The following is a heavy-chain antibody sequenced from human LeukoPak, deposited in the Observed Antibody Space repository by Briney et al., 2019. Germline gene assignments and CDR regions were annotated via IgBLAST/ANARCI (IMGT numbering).Heavy chain of an antibody. CDR2: IYPGDSDT. CDR1: GYSFTSYW. Sequence: GESLKISCRGSGYSFTSYWIGWVRQMPGKGLEWMGIIYPGDSDTRYSPSFQGQVTISADKSISTAYLQWSSLKASDTAMYYCARRLVAATGGFDYWGQGTLVTVSS. CDR3: ARRLVAATGGFDY. V-gene: IGHV5-51*01. J-gene: IGHJ4*02. D-gene: IGHD2-15*01.